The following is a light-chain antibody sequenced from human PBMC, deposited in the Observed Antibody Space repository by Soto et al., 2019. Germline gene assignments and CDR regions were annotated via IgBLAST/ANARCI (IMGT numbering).Light chain of an antibody. V-gene: IGKV3-15*01. CDR1: QSVSGN. J-gene: IGKJ4*01. Sequence: EIVMTQSPATLSVSPGERATLSCRASQSVSGNLAWYQQRPGQAPRLLIYGASTRATGIPARFSGSGSGTEFTLTISSLQSEDFAVYYCQQYNNWPTITFGGGTKVEIK. CDR2: GAS. CDR3: QQYNNWPTIT.